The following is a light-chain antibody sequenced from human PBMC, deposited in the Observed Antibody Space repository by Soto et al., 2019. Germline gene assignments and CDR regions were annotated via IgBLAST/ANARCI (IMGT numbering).Light chain of an antibody. J-gene: IGLJ1*01. CDR1: SSDVGGYNY. CDR3: SSYTSSSTLEV. V-gene: IGLV2-14*01. CDR2: DVS. Sequence: QSALTQPASVSGSPGQSITISCTGTSSDVGGYNYVSWYQQHPGKAPKLMIYDVSNRPSGVSNRFSGSKSGNTASLTISGLQAEDEADYSCSSYTSSSTLEVFGIGTKVTVL.